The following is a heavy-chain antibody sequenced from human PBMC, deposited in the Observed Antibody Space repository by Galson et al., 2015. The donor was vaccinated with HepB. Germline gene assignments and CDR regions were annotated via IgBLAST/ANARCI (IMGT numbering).Heavy chain of an antibody. V-gene: IGHV1-69*13. D-gene: IGHD2-15*01. CDR2: IIPIFGTA. CDR1: GYTFTSYG. J-gene: IGHJ6*02. Sequence: SVKVSCKASGYTFTSYGISWVRQAPGQGLEWMGGIIPIFGTANYAQKFQGRVTITADESTGTAYMELSSLRSEDTAVYYCAREIFPSVVVVADGMDVWGQGTTVTVSS. CDR3: AREIFPSVVVVADGMDV.